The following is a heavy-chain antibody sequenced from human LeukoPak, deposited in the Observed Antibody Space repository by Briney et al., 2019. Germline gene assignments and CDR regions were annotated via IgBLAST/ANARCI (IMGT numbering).Heavy chain of an antibody. CDR2: ISSSGSSI. V-gene: IGHV3-48*03. CDR1: GFTFSSYE. CDR3: AREGNYYGSGALDY. D-gene: IGHD3-10*01. Sequence: GGSLRLSCAASGFTFSSYEMNWVRQAPGKGLEWVSYISSSGSSIYYADSVKGRFTISRDNAKNSLYLQMNSLRAEDTAVYYCAREGNYYGSGALDYWGQGTLVTVSS. J-gene: IGHJ4*02.